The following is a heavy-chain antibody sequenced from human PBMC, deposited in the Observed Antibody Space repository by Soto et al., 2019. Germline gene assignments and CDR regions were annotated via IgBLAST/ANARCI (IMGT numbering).Heavy chain of an antibody. CDR3: ARNSYYYGAGSPAGGYYYGMEG. D-gene: IGHD3-10*01. V-gene: IGHV5-51*01. CDR2: TYPGDSDT. CDR1: GYSFTSYW. Sequence: PGVTMQFSCKCSGYSFTSYWIGGVLQMPGNSLEWMGITYPGDSDTRYSPSFQCQVTISADKTMSTAYLQWSSLKASDTDMYYCARNSYYYGAGSPAGGYYYGMEGWGPGTAVTVSS. J-gene: IGHJ6*02.